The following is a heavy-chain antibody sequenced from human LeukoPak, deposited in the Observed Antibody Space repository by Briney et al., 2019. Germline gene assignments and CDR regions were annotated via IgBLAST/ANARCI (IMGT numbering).Heavy chain of an antibody. CDR1: GGSFSGYY. D-gene: IGHD2-2*01. CDR3: ARDCSSSSRYLDY. CDR2: INHSGST. Sequence: PSETLSLTCAVYGGSFSGYYWSWIRQPSGKGLEWIGEINHSGSTNYNPSLKSRVTISVDMSKNQFSLKLSSVTAADTAVYYCARDCSSSSRYLDYWSQGTLVTVSS. J-gene: IGHJ4*02. V-gene: IGHV4-34*01.